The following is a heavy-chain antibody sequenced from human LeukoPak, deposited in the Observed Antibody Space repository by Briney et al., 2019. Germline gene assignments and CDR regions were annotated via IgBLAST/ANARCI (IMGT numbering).Heavy chain of an antibody. CDR1: GFTFSSYS. CDR2: ISSSSSTI. CDR3: ARDLTEVVPAAIDDY. V-gene: IGHV3-48*01. J-gene: IGHJ4*02. Sequence: GGSLRLSCAASGFTFSSYSMNWVRQAPGKGLEWVSCISSSSSTIYYADSVKGRFTISRDNAKNSLYLQMNSLRAEDTAVYYCARDLTEVVPAAIDDYWGQGTLVTVSS. D-gene: IGHD2-2*02.